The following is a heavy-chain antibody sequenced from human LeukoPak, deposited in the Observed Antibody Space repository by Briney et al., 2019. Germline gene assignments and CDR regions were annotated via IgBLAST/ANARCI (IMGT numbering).Heavy chain of an antibody. Sequence: ASVKVSCKVSGYTITELSMHWVRQAPGKGLEWMGWFDPDDGKTIYAQKLQGRVTMTTDTSTDTAYRELSSLRSEDTAVYYCATDLTTLGGVIFDDWGQGTLVTVSS. V-gene: IGHV1-24*01. CDR3: ATDLTTLGGVIFDD. D-gene: IGHD3-16*01. CDR2: FDPDDGKT. CDR1: GYTITELS. J-gene: IGHJ4*02.